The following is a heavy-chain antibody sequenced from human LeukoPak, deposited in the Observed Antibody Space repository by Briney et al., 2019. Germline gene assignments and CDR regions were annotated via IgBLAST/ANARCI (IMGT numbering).Heavy chain of an antibody. Sequence: KPSETLSLSCTVSGYSISSGYYWGWIRQPPGKGLEWIGSIYHSGSTYYNPSLKSRVTISVDTSKNQFSLKLSSVTAADTGVSYCASTAAHLPWGQGTLVTVSS. D-gene: IGHD2-2*01. CDR2: IYHSGST. CDR1: GYSISSGYY. J-gene: IGHJ4*02. CDR3: ASTAAHLP. V-gene: IGHV4-38-2*02.